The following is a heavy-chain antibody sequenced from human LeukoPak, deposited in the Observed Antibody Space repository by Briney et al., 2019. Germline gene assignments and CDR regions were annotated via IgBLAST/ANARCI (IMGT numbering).Heavy chain of an antibody. CDR3: ARLPDYYDSSGYYYVFDY. J-gene: IGHJ4*02. D-gene: IGHD3-22*01. CDR1: GASISSSSYY. Sequence: SATLSLTCPVTGASISSSSYYWSWIRQPPGEGLEGIGSIYYRGSTYYNPSLRSRVTISVDTSKNQFSLKLSSVTAPDTAVYYCARLPDYYDSSGYYYVFDYWGQGPLVTVSS. V-gene: IGHV4-39*01. CDR2: IYYRGST.